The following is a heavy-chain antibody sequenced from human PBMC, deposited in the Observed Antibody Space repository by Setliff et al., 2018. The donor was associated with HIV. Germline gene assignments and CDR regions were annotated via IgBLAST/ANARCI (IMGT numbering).Heavy chain of an antibody. CDR1: GDSISSANYY. CDR3: AREVDVVTTSDAFDI. CDR2: IYYNGNAY. J-gene: IGHJ3*02. V-gene: IGHV4-30-4*08. D-gene: IGHD2-21*02. Sequence: SETLSLTCTVSGDSISSANYYWSWIRQPPGKGLEWIGYIYYNGNAYYYNPSLKSRTTISLDTSMNQFSLKLTSVTAADTAVYYCAREVDVVTTSDAFDIWGQGTMVTVSS.